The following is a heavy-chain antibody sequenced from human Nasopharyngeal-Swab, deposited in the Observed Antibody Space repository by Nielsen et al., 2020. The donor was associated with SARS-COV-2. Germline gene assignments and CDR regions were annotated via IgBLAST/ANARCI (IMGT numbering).Heavy chain of an antibody. Sequence: GESLKISCAASGFTFNTYALHWVRQAPGKGLEWVTVISFDGNKKFYADSVKGRFTISRDNSKSTLFLEMNSLRTEDTAVYYCAKDGAATIPDAFDIWGQGTVLTVSS. CDR1: GFTFNTYA. CDR3: AKDGAATIPDAFDI. V-gene: IGHV3-30-3*01. J-gene: IGHJ3*02. CDR2: ISFDGNKK. D-gene: IGHD2-2*02.